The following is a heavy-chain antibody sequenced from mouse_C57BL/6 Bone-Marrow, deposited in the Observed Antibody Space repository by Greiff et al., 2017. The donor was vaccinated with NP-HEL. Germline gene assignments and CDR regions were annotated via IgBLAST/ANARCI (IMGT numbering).Heavy chain of an antibody. Sequence: VQLQQSGAELVRPGTSVKVSCKASGYAFTNYLIEWVKQRPGQGLEWIGVINPGSGGTNYNEKFKGKATLTADKSSSTAYMQLSSLTSEDSAVYFCARRAEAMDYWGKGTSVTGS. D-gene: IGHD3-1*01. CDR1: GYAFTNYL. V-gene: IGHV1-54*01. J-gene: IGHJ4*01. CDR3: ARRAEAMDY. CDR2: INPGSGGT.